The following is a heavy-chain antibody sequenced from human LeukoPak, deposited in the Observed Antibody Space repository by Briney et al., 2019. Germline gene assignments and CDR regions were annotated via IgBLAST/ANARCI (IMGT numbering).Heavy chain of an antibody. CDR3: AKDVVLLYSGSSGAFDI. CDR1: GFTFSSYG. CDR2: IRYDGSNK. Sequence: PGGSLRLSCAASGFTFSSYGMHWVRQAPGKGLEWVAFIRYDGSNKYYADSVKGRFTISRDNSKNTLYLQMNSLRAEDTAVYYCAKDVVLLYSGSSGAFDIWGQGTMVTVSS. D-gene: IGHD1-26*01. V-gene: IGHV3-30*02. J-gene: IGHJ3*02.